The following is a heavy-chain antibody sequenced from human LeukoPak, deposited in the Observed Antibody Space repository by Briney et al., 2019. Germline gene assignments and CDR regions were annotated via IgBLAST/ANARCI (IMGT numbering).Heavy chain of an antibody. V-gene: IGHV1-8*03. CDR2: MNPNSGNT. J-gene: IGHJ5*02. CDR3: ARGLWFGESRWFDP. Sequence: GASVKVSCKASGYTFTSYDINWVRQATGQGLEWMGWMNPNSGNTGYAQKFQGRVTITRNTSISTAYMDLSSLRSEDTAVYYCARGLWFGESRWFDPWGQGTLVTVSS. D-gene: IGHD3-10*01. CDR1: GYTFTSYD.